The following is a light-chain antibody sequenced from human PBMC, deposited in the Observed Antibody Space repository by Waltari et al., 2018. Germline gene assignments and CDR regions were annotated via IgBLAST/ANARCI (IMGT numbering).Light chain of an antibody. CDR1: QGIDTW. CDR3: QQARGYPLS. CDR2: ATS. V-gene: IGKV1-12*01. J-gene: IGKJ4*01. Sequence: DIQMTQSPSSVSASVGDRVTITCRASQGIDTWLTWYQQKPGKAPKVLIYATSSLQRGVPARFSGSRSGTDFTLTISGLQTEDFATYYCQQARGYPLSFGGGTRVEIK.